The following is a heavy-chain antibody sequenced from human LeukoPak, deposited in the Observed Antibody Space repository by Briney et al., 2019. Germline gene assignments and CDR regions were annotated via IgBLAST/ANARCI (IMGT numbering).Heavy chain of an antibody. V-gene: IGHV3-48*03. J-gene: IGHJ4*02. D-gene: IGHD6-19*01. CDR1: GFTFSSYE. CDR3: ARESIAVAGAPFDY. CDR2: ISSGSTI. Sequence: PGGSLRLSRAASGFTFSSYEMNWVRQVPGKGLEWVSYISSGSTIYDADSVKGRFTISRDNAKNSLYLQMNSLRAEDTAVYYCARESIAVAGAPFDYWGQGTLVTVSS.